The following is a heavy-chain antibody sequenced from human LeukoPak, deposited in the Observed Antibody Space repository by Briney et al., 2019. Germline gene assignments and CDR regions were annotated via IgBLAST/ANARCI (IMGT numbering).Heavy chain of an antibody. V-gene: IGHV4-34*01. J-gene: IGHJ4*02. Sequence: PSETLSLTCAVYSGSFSGYYWSWIRQPPGKGLEWIGEINHNGGTNCNPSLKSRVTISVDTSKNQFSLKLSSVTAADTAVYYCARGRTYYYDSSGTAFDYWGQGTLVTVSS. CDR3: ARGRTYYYDSSGTAFDY. CDR2: INHNGGT. CDR1: SGSFSGYY. D-gene: IGHD3-22*01.